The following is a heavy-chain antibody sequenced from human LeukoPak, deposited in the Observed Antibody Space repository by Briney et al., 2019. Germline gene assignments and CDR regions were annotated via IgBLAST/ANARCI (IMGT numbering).Heavy chain of an antibody. V-gene: IGHV3-33*01. CDR2: IWYDGSNK. Sequence: GGSLRLSCAASGFTFSSYGMHWVRQAPGKGLEWVAVIWYDGSNKYYADSVKGRFTISRDNSKNTLYLQMNSLRAEDTAVYYCARDGTYYGGNSYTFDYWGQGTLVTVSS. J-gene: IGHJ4*02. CDR1: GFTFSSYG. D-gene: IGHD4-23*01. CDR3: ARDGTYYGGNSYTFDY.